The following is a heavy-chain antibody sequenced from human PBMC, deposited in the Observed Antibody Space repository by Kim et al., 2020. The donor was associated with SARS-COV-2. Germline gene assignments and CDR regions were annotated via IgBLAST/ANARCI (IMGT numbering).Heavy chain of an antibody. CDR2: IYYSGST. Sequence: SETLSLTCTVSGGSISSSSYYWGWIRQPPGKGLEWIGSIYYSGSTYYNPSLKSRVTISVDTSKNQFSLKLSSVTAADTAVYYCARGYGSGSYWVWGQGTLVTVSS. CDR1: GGSISSSSYY. J-gene: IGHJ4*02. CDR3: ARGYGSGSYWV. D-gene: IGHD3-10*01. V-gene: IGHV4-39*01.